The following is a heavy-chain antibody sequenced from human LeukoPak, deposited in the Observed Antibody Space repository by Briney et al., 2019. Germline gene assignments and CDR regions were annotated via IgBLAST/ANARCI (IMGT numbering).Heavy chain of an antibody. CDR2: ISYDGSNK. J-gene: IGHJ4*02. CDR1: GFTFSSYA. Sequence: TGGSLRLSCAASGFTFSSYAMHWVRQAPGKGLEWVAVISYDGSNKYYADSVKGRFTISRDNSKNTLYLQMNSLRAEDTAVYYCADLGYGTGDWGQGTLVTVSS. D-gene: IGHD5-18*01. V-gene: IGHV3-30-3*01. CDR3: ADLGYGTGD.